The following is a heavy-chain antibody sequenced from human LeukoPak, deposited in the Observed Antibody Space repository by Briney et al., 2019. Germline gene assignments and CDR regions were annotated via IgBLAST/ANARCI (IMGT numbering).Heavy chain of an antibody. J-gene: IGHJ3*02. CDR3: ARESLTTGVFDI. Sequence: SETLSLTCTVSGGSISSGGYYWSWIRQHPGKGLEWIGYIYYSGSTNYNPSLKSRVTISVDTSKNQFSLKLSSVTAADTAVYYCARESLTTGVFDIWGQGTMVTVSS. CDR2: IYYSGST. V-gene: IGHV4-61*08. D-gene: IGHD1-1*01. CDR1: GGSISSGGYY.